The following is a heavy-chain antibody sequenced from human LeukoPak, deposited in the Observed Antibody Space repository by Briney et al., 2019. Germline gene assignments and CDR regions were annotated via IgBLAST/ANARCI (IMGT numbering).Heavy chain of an antibody. CDR2: INPNSGGT. Sequence: GASVKVSCKASGYTFTGYYMRWVRQAPGQGLEWMGRINPNSGGTNYAQKFQGRVTMTRDTSISTAYMELSRLRSDDTAVYYCARAGGPITMVRGVIKNDYWGQGTLVTVSS. CDR1: GYTFTGYY. J-gene: IGHJ4*02. D-gene: IGHD3-10*01. V-gene: IGHV1-2*06. CDR3: ARAGGPITMVRGVIKNDY.